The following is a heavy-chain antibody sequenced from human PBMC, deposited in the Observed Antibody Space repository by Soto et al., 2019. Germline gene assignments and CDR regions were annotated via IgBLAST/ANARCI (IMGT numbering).Heavy chain of an antibody. V-gene: IGHV3-21*01. CDR3: ARVDGYTYPNDY. CDR1: GFTFSNYG. D-gene: IGHD5-12*01. Sequence: LRLSCAASGFTFSNYGMSWVRQAPGKGLEWVSSITSESSYIYYADSLKGRFAISRDNAKNSLYLQMNSLRAEDTAVYYCARVDGYTYPNDYWGQGTLVTVSS. J-gene: IGHJ4*02. CDR2: ITSESSYI.